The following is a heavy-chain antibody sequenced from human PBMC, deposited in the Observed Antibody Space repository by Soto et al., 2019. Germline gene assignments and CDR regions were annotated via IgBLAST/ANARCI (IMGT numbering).Heavy chain of an antibody. V-gene: IGHV4-31*03. CDR3: ARGGYYFSYGMDV. Sequence: SETLSLTCTVSGGSISSGGFYWSWIRQHPGKGLEWIGYIYYSGSTSYNPSLKSRVTISVDTSKSQFSLKLSSVTAADTAVYYCARGGYYFSYGMDVWGQGTTVTVSS. CDR2: IYYSGST. J-gene: IGHJ6*02. CDR1: GGSISSGGFY.